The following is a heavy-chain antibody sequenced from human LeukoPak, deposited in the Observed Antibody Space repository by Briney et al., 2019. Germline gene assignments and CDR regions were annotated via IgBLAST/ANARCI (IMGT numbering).Heavy chain of an antibody. J-gene: IGHJ4*02. D-gene: IGHD4/OR15-4a*01. V-gene: IGHV3-7*03. CDR3: ARRAGAYSHPYDY. Sequence: GGSLRLSCAASGFTFSSYWMSWVRQAPGKGLEWVANIKQDGSEKYYVDSVKGRFTISRDNSKNTLYLQMNSLRAEDTAVYYCARRAGAYSHPYDYWGQGTLVTV. CDR1: GFTFSSYW. CDR2: IKQDGSEK.